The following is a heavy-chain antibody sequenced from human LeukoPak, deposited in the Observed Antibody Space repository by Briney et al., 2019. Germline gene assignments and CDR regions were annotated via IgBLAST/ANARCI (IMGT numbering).Heavy chain of an antibody. J-gene: IGHJ6*02. CDR3: ARDMAVTTWGYYYGMDV. CDR2: ISYDGSNK. V-gene: IGHV3-30-3*01. Sequence: GGSLRLSCAASGFTFSSYAMHWVRQAPGKGLEWVAVISYDGSNKYYADSVKGRFTISRDNSKNTLCLQMNSLRAEDTAVYYCARDMAVTTWGYYYGMDVWGQGTTVTVSS. D-gene: IGHD4-17*01. CDR1: GFTFSSYA.